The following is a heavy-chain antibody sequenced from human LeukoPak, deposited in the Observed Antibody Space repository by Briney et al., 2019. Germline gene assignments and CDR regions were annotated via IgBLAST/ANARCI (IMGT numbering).Heavy chain of an antibody. CDR1: GFTFSSYA. D-gene: IGHD3-3*01. CDR2: ISGSGGST. V-gene: IGHV3-23*01. Sequence: GASLRLSCAASGFTFSSYAMSWVRQAPGKGLEWVSAISGSGGSTYYADSVKGRFTISRDNSKNTLYLQMNSLRAEDTAVYYCAKGGLFWSGYEGFDPWGQGTLVTVSS. CDR3: AKGGLFWSGYEGFDP. J-gene: IGHJ5*02.